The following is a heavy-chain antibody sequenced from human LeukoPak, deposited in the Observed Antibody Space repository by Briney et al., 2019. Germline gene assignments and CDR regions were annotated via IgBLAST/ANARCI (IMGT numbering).Heavy chain of an antibody. Sequence: PSETLPLTCAVYGGSFSGYYWSWIRQPPGKGLEWIGEINHSGSTNYNPSLKSRVTISVDTSKNQFSLKLSSVTAADTAVYYCARPFLAAASGYYFDYWGQGTLVTVSS. CDR2: INHSGST. V-gene: IGHV4-34*01. CDR3: ARPFLAAASGYYFDY. J-gene: IGHJ4*02. CDR1: GGSFSGYY. D-gene: IGHD6-13*01.